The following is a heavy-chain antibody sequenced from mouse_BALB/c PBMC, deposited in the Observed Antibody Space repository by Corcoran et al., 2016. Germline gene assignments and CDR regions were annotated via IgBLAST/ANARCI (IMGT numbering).Heavy chain of an antibody. J-gene: IGHJ4*01. CDR3: ARKDGRDAMDY. D-gene: IGHD2-3*01. Sequence: QIQLVQSGPELKKPGETVKISCKASGYTFTNYGMNWVKQAPGKGLKWMDWINTYTGEPTYADDFKGRFAFSLETSARTAYLQINNLKNEDTATYFCARKDGRDAMDYWGQGTSVTVSS. CDR1: GYTFTNYG. V-gene: IGHV9-3-1*01. CDR2: INTYTGEP.